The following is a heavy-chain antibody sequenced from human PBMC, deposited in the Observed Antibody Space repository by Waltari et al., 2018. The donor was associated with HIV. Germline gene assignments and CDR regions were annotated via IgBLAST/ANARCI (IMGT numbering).Heavy chain of an antibody. CDR3: ARVSSLTGYYKALDY. CDR1: GGSISSSNW. D-gene: IGHD3-9*01. Sequence: QVQLQDSGPGLVKPSGTLSLTCVASGGSISSSNWWSWVRQPPGKGLEWIGEIYHSGSTNYNPSLKSRVTISVDKSKDKFTLKLRSVTAADTAVYFCARVSSLTGYYKALDYWGQGTLVTVSS. CDR2: IYHSGST. V-gene: IGHV4-4*02. J-gene: IGHJ4*02.